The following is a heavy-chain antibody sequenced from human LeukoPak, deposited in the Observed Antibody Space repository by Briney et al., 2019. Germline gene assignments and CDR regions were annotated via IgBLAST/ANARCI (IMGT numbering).Heavy chain of an antibody. CDR2: INWNGGST. CDR3: ARDQYSSSWYAPDY. Sequence: GGSLRLSCAASGFTFDDYGMSWVRRAPGKGLEWVSGINWNGGSTGYADSVKGRFTISRDNAKNSLYLQMNSLRAEDTALYYCARDQYSSSWYAPDYWGQGTLVTVSS. J-gene: IGHJ4*02. V-gene: IGHV3-20*04. D-gene: IGHD6-13*01. CDR1: GFTFDDYG.